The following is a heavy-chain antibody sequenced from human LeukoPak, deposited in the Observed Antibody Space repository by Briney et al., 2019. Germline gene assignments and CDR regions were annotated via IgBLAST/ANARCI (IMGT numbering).Heavy chain of an antibody. V-gene: IGHV4-59*01. Sequence: PSETLSLTCTVSGGSISSYYWSWIRQPPGKGLEWIGNVHYSGTANYNPSLESRAAIFAATSKNQFSLNLTSVVAADTAIYYCARVDWGYSSFDYWGQGTPVTVSS. CDR2: VHYSGTA. J-gene: IGHJ4*02. CDR3: ARVDWGYSSFDY. CDR1: GGSISSYY. D-gene: IGHD5-18*01.